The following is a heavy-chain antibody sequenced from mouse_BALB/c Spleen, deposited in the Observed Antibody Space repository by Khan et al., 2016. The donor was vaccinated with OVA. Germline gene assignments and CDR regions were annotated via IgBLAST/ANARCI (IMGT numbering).Heavy chain of an antibody. V-gene: IGHV3-2*02. CDR3: ARVCGGDFDY. CDR1: GYSITSDYA. CDR2: ISYSGNT. Sequence: EVKLEESGPGLVKPSQSLSLICTVTGYSITSDYAWNWIRQFPGNKLEWMGFISYSGNTKYNPSLKSRISITRDTSKNQFFLQLNSVTTEDTATXYCARVCGGDFDYWGHGTTLTVSS. J-gene: IGHJ2*01.